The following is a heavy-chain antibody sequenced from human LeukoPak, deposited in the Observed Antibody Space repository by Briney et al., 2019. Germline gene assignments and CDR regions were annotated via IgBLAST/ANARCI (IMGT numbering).Heavy chain of an antibody. V-gene: IGHV4-59*01. CDR2: IYYSGST. J-gene: IGHJ4*02. CDR1: GGSISSYY. CDR3: ARAGIAVAAPDY. Sequence: SETLSLTCTVSGGSISSYYWSWIRQPPGKGLEWIGYIYYSGSTNYNPSLKRRLTISVDTSKNQFSLKLSSVTAADTAVYYCARAGIAVAAPDYWGQGTLVTVSS. D-gene: IGHD6-19*01.